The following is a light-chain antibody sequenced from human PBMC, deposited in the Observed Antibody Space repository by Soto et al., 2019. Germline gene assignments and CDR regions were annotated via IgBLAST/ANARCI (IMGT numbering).Light chain of an antibody. CDR2: GAS. CDR1: QRVSSTY. V-gene: IGKV3-20*01. CDR3: QQYGSSPWT. Sequence: EVVLTQSPGTLSLSPGERATLSCRASQRVSSTYLAWYQQKPGQAPRLLIYGASSRATGIPDRISGSGSGADFTLTISRLEPEDFAVYYCQQYGSSPWTFGQATRVEIK. J-gene: IGKJ1*01.